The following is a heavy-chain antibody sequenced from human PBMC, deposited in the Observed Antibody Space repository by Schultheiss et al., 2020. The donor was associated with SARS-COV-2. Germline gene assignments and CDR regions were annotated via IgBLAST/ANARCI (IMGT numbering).Heavy chain of an antibody. J-gene: IGHJ4*02. D-gene: IGHD1-26*01. CDR3: ARSGIVGDPAPDY. CDR2: IKSKTDGGTT. CDR1: GFTFSSYA. Sequence: GESLKISCAASGFTFSSYAMSWVRQAPGKGLEWVGRIKSKTDGGTTDYAAPVKGRFTISRDNSKNTLYLQMNSLRAEDTAVYYCARSGIVGDPAPDYWGQGTLVTVSS. V-gene: IGHV3-15*01.